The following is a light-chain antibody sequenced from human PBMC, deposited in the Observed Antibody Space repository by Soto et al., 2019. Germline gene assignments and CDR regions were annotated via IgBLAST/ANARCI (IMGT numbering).Light chain of an antibody. CDR3: QQRRDWPLT. J-gene: IGKJ4*01. V-gene: IGKV3-11*01. CDR1: QSVGTS. Sequence: EIVLTQSPATLSLSPGERATFSCKASQSVGTSLAWFQQKPGQAPRLLIFDASNRATDIPDRFSGSGSGTDFSLTISSLEPEDFAVYYCQQRRDWPLTFGGGTNVEIK. CDR2: DAS.